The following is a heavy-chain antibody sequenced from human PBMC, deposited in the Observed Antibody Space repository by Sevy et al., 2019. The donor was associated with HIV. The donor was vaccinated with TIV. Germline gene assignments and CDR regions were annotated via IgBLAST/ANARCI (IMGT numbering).Heavy chain of an antibody. CDR1: GFTFSSYG. CDR2: IWYDGSNK. CDR3: ARDGKEVFRYFDWLGWYYFDY. J-gene: IGHJ4*02. V-gene: IGHV3-33*01. Sequence: GGSLRLSCAVSGFTFSSYGMNWVRQAPGKGLEWVAVIWYDGSNKYYADSVKGRFTISRDNSKNTLYLQMNSLRAEDTAVYYCARDGKEVFRYFDWLGWYYFDYWGQGTLVTVSS. D-gene: IGHD3-9*01.